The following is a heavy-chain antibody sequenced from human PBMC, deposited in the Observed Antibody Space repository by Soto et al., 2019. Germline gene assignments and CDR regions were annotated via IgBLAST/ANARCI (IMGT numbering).Heavy chain of an antibody. CDR1: GFTFDDYT. CDR3: AKVAYYYDSNSYYLDY. J-gene: IGHJ4*02. CDR2: ISWDGGST. V-gene: IGHV3-43*01. D-gene: IGHD3-22*01. Sequence: PGGSLRLSCAASGFTFDDYTMHWVRQAPGKGLEWVSLISWDGGSTYYADSVKGRFTISRDNSKNSLYLQMNSLKTEDTALYYCAKVAYYYDSNSYYLDYWGQGTLVTVS.